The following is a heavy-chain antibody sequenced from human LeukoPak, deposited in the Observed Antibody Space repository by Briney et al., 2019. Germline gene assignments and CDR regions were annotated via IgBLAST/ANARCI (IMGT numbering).Heavy chain of an antibody. CDR1: GGSFSGYY. CDR3: ARDPATYWYFDL. J-gene: IGHJ2*01. V-gene: IGHV4-34*01. D-gene: IGHD2-15*01. Sequence: TSETLSLTCAVYGGSFSGYYWSWIRQPPGKGLEWIGEINHSGSTNYNPSLKSRVTISVDTSKNQFSLKLSSVTAADTAVYYCARDPATYWYFDLWGRGTLVTVSS. CDR2: INHSGST.